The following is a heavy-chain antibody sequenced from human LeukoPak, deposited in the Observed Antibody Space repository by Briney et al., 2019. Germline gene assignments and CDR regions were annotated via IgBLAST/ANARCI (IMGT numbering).Heavy chain of an antibody. CDR2: IYYSGSI. J-gene: IGHJ4*02. D-gene: IGHD3-16*01. CDR3: GRLNTDWGFLFDS. Sequence: KSSETLSLTCIVSGDSITRNTYHWGWVRQPPGKGLEWIGTIYYSGSIYYNQSLRGRVALSVDTSKNQFSLKLTSVTAADTAVYYCGRLNTDWGFLFDSWGQETLVTVFS. V-gene: IGHV4-39*01. CDR1: GDSITRNTYH.